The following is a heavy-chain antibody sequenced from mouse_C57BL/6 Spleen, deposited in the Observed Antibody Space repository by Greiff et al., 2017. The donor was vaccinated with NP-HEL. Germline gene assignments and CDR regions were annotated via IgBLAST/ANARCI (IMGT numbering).Heavy chain of an antibody. Sequence: EVMLVESGGGLVKPGGSLKLSCAASGFTFSSYAMSWVRQTPEKRLEWVATISDGGSYTYYPDNVKGRFTISRDNAKNNLYLQMSHLKSEDTAMYYCARDQDYDGPWFAYWGQGTLVTVSA. D-gene: IGHD2-4*01. J-gene: IGHJ3*01. V-gene: IGHV5-4*01. CDR2: ISDGGSYT. CDR3: ARDQDYDGPWFAY. CDR1: GFTFSSYA.